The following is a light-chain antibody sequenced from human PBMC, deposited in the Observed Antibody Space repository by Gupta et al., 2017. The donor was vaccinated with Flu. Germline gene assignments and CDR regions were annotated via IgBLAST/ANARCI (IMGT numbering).Light chain of an antibody. CDR1: QGVGKY. CDR2: AAS. Sequence: IKMSQSPSSLSASVGDRVTITCRASQGVGKYLGWYQQKPGKAPKVLIYAASNLQAGVPSRFSGSGSGTEFTLTISSLQPEDFATYSCLQHNSYPLIFGGGT. J-gene: IGKJ4*01. V-gene: IGKV1-17*01. CDR3: LQHNSYPLI.